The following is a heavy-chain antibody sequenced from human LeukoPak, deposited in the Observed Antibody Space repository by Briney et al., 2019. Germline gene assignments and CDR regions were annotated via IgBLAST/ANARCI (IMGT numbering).Heavy chain of an antibody. D-gene: IGHD7-27*01. J-gene: IGHJ3*02. CDR1: GGSFSGYY. CDR2: INHSGST. CDR3: ARVGTIAGASLDAFDI. V-gene: IGHV4-34*01. Sequence: SETLSLTCAVYGGSFSGYYWSWIRQPPGKGLEWIGEINHSGSTNYNPSLKSRVTISVDTSKNQFSLKLSSVTAADTAVYYCARVGTIAGASLDAFDIWGQGTMVTVSS.